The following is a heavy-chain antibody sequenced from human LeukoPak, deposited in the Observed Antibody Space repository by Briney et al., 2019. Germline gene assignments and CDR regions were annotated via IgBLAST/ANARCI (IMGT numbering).Heavy chain of an antibody. V-gene: IGHV3-74*01. J-gene: IGHJ4*02. CDR3: ARGTVITRLFDY. CDR2: INSDGSGT. Sequence: GGSLRLSCAASGFTFSTYWMHWVRQAPGKGLAWVSRINSDGSGTSYADSVQGRFTISRDNANNTLYLQMNSLRAEDTAVYYCARGTVITRLFDYWGQGTLVTVSS. CDR1: GFTFSTYW. D-gene: IGHD4-23*01.